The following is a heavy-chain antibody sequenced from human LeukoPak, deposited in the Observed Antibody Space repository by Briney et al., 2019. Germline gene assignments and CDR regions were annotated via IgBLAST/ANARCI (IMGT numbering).Heavy chain of an antibody. CDR2: ISGSGGST. Sequence: GGSLRLSCAASGFTFSSYAMSWVRQAPGKGLEWVSAISGSGGSTYYADSVKGRFTISRDNPKNTLYLQMNSLRAEDTAVYYCAKDGRGSSSGSPYYFDYWGQGTLVTVSS. J-gene: IGHJ4*02. V-gene: IGHV3-23*01. D-gene: IGHD3-22*01. CDR1: GFTFSSYA. CDR3: AKDGRGSSSGSPYYFDY.